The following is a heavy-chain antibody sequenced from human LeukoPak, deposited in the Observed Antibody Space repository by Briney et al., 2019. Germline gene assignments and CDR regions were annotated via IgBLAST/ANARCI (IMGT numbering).Heavy chain of an antibody. CDR2: IIPIFGTA. J-gene: IGHJ6*04. CDR3: ARALNYDFWSEVDV. CDR1: GATFSSYA. V-gene: IGHV1-69*06. Sequence: SVKVSCKASGATFSSYAISWVRQAPGQGLEWMGGIIPIFGTANYAQKFQGRVTITADKSTSTAYMELSRLRSDDTAVYYCARALNYDFWSEVDVWGKGTTVTVSS. D-gene: IGHD3-3*01.